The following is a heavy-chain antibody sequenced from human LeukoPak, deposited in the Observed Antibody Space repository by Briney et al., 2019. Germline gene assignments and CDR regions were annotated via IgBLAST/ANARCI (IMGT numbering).Heavy chain of an antibody. CDR3: VHRPYGSGCETFDY. CDR1: GFSLSTSGVG. Sequence: SGPTLVNPTQTLTLTCTFSGFSLSTSGVGVGRIRQPPGKALEWLALIYWDDNKRYSPSLKSRVTITKETSKNQVVLTMTNMDPVDTATYYCVHRPYGSGCETFDYWGQGTLVTVSS. V-gene: IGHV2-5*02. CDR2: IYWDDNK. D-gene: IGHD3-10*01. J-gene: IGHJ4*02.